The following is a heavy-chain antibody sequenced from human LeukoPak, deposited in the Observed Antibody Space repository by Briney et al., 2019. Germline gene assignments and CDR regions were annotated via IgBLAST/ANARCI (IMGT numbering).Heavy chain of an antibody. V-gene: IGHV4-39*01. CDR3: ARQEAAYDY. CDR1: GGSISSSSYY. J-gene: IGHJ4*02. D-gene: IGHD2-15*01. Sequence: SETLSLTCTVSGGSISSSSYYWGWIRQPPGKGLEWIGSIYYSGSTYYNPSLKSRVTISVATSKTQFSLRLSSVTAADTAVYYCARQEAAYDYWGQGTLVTVSS. CDR2: IYYSGST.